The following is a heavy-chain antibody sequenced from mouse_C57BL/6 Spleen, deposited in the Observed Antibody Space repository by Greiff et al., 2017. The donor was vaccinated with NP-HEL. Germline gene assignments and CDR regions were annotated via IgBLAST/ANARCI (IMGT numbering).Heavy chain of an antibody. CDR1: GYTFTSYW. V-gene: IGHV1-64*01. J-gene: IGHJ4*01. Sequence: VQLQQPGAELVKPGASVKLSCKASGYTFTSYWMHWVKQRPGQGLEWIGMIHPNSGSTNYNEKFKSKATLTVDKSSSTAYMQLSSLTSDDSAVYYCARGEATVVAKGAMDYWGQGTSVTVSS. CDR3: ARGEATVVAKGAMDY. D-gene: IGHD1-1*01. CDR2: IHPNSGST.